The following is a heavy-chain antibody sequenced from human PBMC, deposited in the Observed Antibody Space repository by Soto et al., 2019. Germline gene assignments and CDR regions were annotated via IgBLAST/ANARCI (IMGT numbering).Heavy chain of an antibody. Sequence: GASVKVSCKASGYTFTGYYMHWVRQAPGQGLEWMGWINPNSGGTNYAQKFQGWVTMTRDTSISTAYMELSRLRPDDTAVYYCARSRLRFLEWLPYGMDVWGPGTTVTVSS. CDR1: GYTFTGYY. J-gene: IGHJ6*02. CDR2: INPNSGGT. V-gene: IGHV1-2*04. D-gene: IGHD3-3*01. CDR3: ARSRLRFLEWLPYGMDV.